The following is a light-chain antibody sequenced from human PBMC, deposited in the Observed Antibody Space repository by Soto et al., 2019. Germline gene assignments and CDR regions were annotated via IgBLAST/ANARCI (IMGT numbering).Light chain of an antibody. V-gene: IGKV3-20*01. CDR1: QSVSSSY. Sequence: EIVLTQSPGTLSLSPGERATLSCRASQSVSSSYLAWYQQKPGQAPRLLIYGASSRATGIPARFSGSGSGTDFTLTISRLEPEDFAVYYCQQYGSSPYTLGQGTKLEIK. CDR3: QQYGSSPYT. CDR2: GAS. J-gene: IGKJ2*01.